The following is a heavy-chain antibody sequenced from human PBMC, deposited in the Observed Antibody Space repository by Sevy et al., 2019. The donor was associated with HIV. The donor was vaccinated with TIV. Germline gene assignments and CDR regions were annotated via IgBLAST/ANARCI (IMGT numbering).Heavy chain of an antibody. Sequence: GGSLRLSCAASGFTFSSYGMHWVRQAPGKGLEWVAVISYDGSNKYYADSVKGRFTISRDNSKNTLYLQMNSLRAEDTAVYYWAKDLLGRGITMVQGVIINPRIYYYYGMDVWGQGTTVTVSS. D-gene: IGHD3-10*01. V-gene: IGHV3-30*18. J-gene: IGHJ6*02. CDR3: AKDLLGRGITMVQGVIINPRIYYYYGMDV. CDR2: ISYDGSNK. CDR1: GFTFSSYG.